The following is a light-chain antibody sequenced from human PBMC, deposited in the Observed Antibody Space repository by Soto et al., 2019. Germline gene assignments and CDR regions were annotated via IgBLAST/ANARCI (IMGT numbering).Light chain of an antibody. J-gene: IGKJ1*01. Sequence: DIQMTQSPSTLSASVGDRVTITCRASQSISSWLAWYQQKPGKAPKLLIYDASSLESGVPSRFSGSGSGTEFTLTISSLQPDDFATYYCQQSTSYPWTSGHGTKVDIK. CDR3: QQSTSYPWT. CDR1: QSISSW. V-gene: IGKV1-5*01. CDR2: DAS.